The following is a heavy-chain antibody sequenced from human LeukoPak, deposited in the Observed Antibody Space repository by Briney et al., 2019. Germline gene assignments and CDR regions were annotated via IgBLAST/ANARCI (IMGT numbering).Heavy chain of an antibody. Sequence: TPSETLSLTCTVSGGSIVDGDCYWSWIRQHPGKGLEWIGHIYYSGSTFYNASLKSRVTISVDTSKSQFSLKMRSVTAADTAVYYCARLPYSDILTGSNWSDPWGQGILVTVSS. CDR1: GGSIVDGDCY. D-gene: IGHD3-9*01. J-gene: IGHJ5*02. CDR3: ARLPYSDILTGSNWSDP. V-gene: IGHV4-31*03. CDR2: IYYSGST.